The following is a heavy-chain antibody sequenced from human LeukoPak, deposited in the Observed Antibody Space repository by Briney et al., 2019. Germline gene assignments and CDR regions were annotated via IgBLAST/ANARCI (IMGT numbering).Heavy chain of an antibody. CDR1: GFTVSSNY. J-gene: IGHJ4*02. CDR3: ARDNSRRHSDY. D-gene: IGHD1-1*01. CDR2: IYSGGST. Sequence: GGSLRLSCAASGFTVSSNYMSWVRQAPGKGLEWVSVIYSGGSTYYADSVKGRFTISRDSSKNTLYLQMNSLRAEDTAVYYCARDNSRRHSDYWGQGTLVTVSS. V-gene: IGHV3-53*01.